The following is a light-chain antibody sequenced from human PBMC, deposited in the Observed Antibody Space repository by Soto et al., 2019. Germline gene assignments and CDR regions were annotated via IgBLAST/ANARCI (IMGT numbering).Light chain of an antibody. CDR3: QHYKDYSWT. V-gene: IGKV1-5*03. CDR1: PSTSLW. CDR2: KTS. Sequence: IHMTQSPSTLSASVGDRVTITCRASPSTSLWVAWYQQKPGRAPNRLIYKTSSVETGVPSRFSGRGSGTEFTLTISSLQPDDFATYDGQHYKDYSWTFGQGTKVEVK. J-gene: IGKJ1*01.